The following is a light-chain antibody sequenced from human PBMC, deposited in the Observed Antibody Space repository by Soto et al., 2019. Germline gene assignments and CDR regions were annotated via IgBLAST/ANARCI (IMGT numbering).Light chain of an antibody. CDR3: QQYNDWPPRT. Sequence: EVGMTQSPATLSVSPGDGATLYSGASQSVSINLAWYQQKPGQAPRLLIYGASTRATGVPGRFSGSGSGTEFTLTISALQSQDFAVYYSQQYNDWPPRTFGQGTKVDIK. J-gene: IGKJ1*01. CDR1: QSVSIN. CDR2: GAS. V-gene: IGKV3-15*01.